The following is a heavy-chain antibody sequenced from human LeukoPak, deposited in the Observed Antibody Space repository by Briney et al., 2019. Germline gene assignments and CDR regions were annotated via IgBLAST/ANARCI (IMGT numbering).Heavy chain of an antibody. CDR3: TTDPFDYGDYYYDIDV. J-gene: IGHJ6*02. Sequence: GGSLRLSCRASVFAFRNAWMNWVRQAPGKGLEWVGRIKTKTHGGTTDYAAPVKGRFTIPRDDSENILYLQMNSLKTEDTAIYYCTTDPFDYGDYYYDIDVWGQGTAVTVSS. CDR1: VFAFRNAW. D-gene: IGHD3-16*01. V-gene: IGHV3-15*01. CDR2: IKTKTHGGTT.